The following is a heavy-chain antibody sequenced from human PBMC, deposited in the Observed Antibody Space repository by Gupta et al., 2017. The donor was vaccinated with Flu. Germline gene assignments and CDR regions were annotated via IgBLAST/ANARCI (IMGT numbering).Heavy chain of an antibody. D-gene: IGHD4-17*01. Sequence: EVQLVQPGAEVKKHGESLKISCKGSVYSFTISWTGWVRQMPGKGLECMGIIDPGDSDTRYSPSFQGQVTISADKSISTAYLQWSSLKASDTAMYYCARHGDYGGNSVYFDLWGRGTLVTVSS. V-gene: IGHV5-51*01. CDR1: VYSFTISW. CDR2: IDPGDSDT. CDR3: ARHGDYGGNSVYFDL. J-gene: IGHJ2*01.